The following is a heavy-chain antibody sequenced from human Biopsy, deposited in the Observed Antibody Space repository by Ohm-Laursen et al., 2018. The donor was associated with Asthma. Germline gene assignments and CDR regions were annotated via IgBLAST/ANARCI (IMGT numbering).Heavy chain of an antibody. CDR1: GGTFSNFA. J-gene: IGHJ6*02. D-gene: IGHD6-19*01. CDR3: ARCQVGYSSGWSLLLKKIYYSGMDV. V-gene: IGHV1-69*01. CDR2: IMTVFGTT. Sequence: SSVRVSCKAPGGTFSNFAISWVRQAPGHGLGWLGGIMTVFGTTEYAQKFQGRVTITADESTSTAYMEVTSLRSEDTAIYYCARCQVGYSSGWSLLLKKIYYSGMDVWGQGTAVTVSS.